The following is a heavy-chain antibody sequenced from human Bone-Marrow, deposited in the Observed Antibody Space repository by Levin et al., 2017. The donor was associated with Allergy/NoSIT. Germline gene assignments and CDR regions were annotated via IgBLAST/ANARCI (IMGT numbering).Heavy chain of an antibody. CDR1: GGSFSSYP. V-gene: IGHV1-69*04. CDR2: IIPMPGIT. J-gene: IGHJ3*01. Sequence: EASVKVSCKASGGSFSSYPINWVRQAPGQGLEWMGRIIPMPGITNYTQNFQERVNITADRSTSTAYMELSSLRSEDTAVYYCARAFYYDSSGNYRSAFDLWGQGTRVTVSS. CDR3: ARAFYYDSSGNYRSAFDL. D-gene: IGHD3-22*01.